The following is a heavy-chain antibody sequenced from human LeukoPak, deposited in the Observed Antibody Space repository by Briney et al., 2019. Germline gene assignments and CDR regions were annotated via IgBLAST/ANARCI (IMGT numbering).Heavy chain of an antibody. V-gene: IGHV4-30-4*01. J-gene: IGHJ4*02. CDR2: IYYSGST. CDR1: GRSISSGDYY. CDR3: AGAHPYMVRGVIIYFDY. Sequence: SETLSLTCTVSGRSISSGDYYWSWIRQPPGKGLEWIGHIYYSGSTYYNPSLKSRVTISVDTSKIQFSLKLSSVTAADTAVYYCAGAHPYMVRGVIIYFDYWGQGTLVTVSS. D-gene: IGHD3-10*01.